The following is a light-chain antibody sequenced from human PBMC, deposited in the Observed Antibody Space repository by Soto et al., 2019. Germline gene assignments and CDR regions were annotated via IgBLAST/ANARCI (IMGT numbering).Light chain of an antibody. V-gene: IGLV4-69*01. CDR1: SGHTNYV. CDR3: QTWGAGIRV. CDR2: LNRDGSH. J-gene: IGLJ1*01. Sequence: QLVLTQSPSASASLGASVTLTCTLSSGHTNYVIAWHQQQPDKGPRFLMRLNRDGSHSKGDGIPDRFSGSTSGAERYLTISGLQSEDEGDYYCQTWGAGIRVFGAGTKLTVL.